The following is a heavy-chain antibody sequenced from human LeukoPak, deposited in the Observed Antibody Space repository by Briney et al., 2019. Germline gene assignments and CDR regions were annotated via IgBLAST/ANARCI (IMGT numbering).Heavy chain of an antibody. V-gene: IGHV1-2*02. J-gene: IGHJ3*02. D-gene: IGHD6-6*01. Sequence: GASVKVSCKASGYTFTGYYMHWVRQAPGQGLGWMGWINPNSGGADYAQTVQGRVTMTRDTSISTAYMELSRLRSDDTAVYYCARDPLLYSSSSHAFDIWGQGTMVTVSS. CDR2: INPNSGGA. CDR1: GYTFTGYY. CDR3: ARDPLLYSSSSHAFDI.